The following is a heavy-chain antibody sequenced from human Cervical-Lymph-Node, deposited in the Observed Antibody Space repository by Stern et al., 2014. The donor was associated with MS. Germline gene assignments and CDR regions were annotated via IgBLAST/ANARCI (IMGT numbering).Heavy chain of an antibody. V-gene: IGHV1-69*01. CDR3: ALSSESSDRWYSLDYDL. CDR2: IFPVFGTP. CDR1: GGTFRKFP. Sequence: VQLVESGGEVTKPGSSVKVSCKASGGTFRKFPSSWVRQAPGQGLEWMGGIFPVFGTPTYAQEFRGRVTIIADVSTSTVYMELSSLRSDDTAVYYCALSSESSDRWYSLDYDLWGQGTLVTVSS. J-gene: IGHJ5*02. D-gene: IGHD6-13*01.